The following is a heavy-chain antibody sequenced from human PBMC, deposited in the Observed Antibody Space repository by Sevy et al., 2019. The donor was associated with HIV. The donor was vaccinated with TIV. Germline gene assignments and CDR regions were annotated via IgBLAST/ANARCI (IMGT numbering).Heavy chain of an antibody. D-gene: IGHD2-21*01. CDR3: AKDLGDGYFLNSSYGVDV. CDR2: LRFDGSTK. V-gene: IGHV3-33*03. Sequence: GGSLRLSCVASGFTFSSSGMHWVRQTPDKGLEWVAVLRFDGSTKLYADSVKGRFTISRDNSRNTLYLEMSSLRVDDTAVYFCAKDLGDGYFLNSSYGVDVWGRGTMVTVSS. CDR1: GFTFSSSG. J-gene: IGHJ6*02.